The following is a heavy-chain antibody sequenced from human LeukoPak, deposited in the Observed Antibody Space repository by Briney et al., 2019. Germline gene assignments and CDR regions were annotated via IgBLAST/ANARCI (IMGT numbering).Heavy chain of an antibody. CDR2: IYSGGST. V-gene: IGHV3-66*01. CDR3: ARDHNWHITYNYYYGMDV. CDR1: GFTVSSNY. Sequence: GGSLRLSCAASGFTVSSNYMSWVRQAPGKGLEWVSVIYSGGSTYYADSVKGRFTISRDNSRNTLYLQMNSLRAEDTAVYYCARDHNWHITYNYYYGMDVWGQGTTVTVSS. J-gene: IGHJ6*02. D-gene: IGHD2-21*01.